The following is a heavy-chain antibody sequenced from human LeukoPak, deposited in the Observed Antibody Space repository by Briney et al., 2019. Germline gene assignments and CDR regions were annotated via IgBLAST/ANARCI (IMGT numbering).Heavy chain of an antibody. CDR1: GFTFGSSA. V-gene: IGHV3-23*01. J-gene: IGHJ4*02. Sequence: GGSLRLSCAASGFTFGSSALSWVRQAPGKGPEWVSTFSRSGPDTYYADSVKGRFTIFRDNSKNTLYLQMNSLRSEDTAVYYCAKGSLGSWYYFDYWGQGTLVTVSS. CDR3: AKGSLGSWYYFDY. D-gene: IGHD6-13*01. CDR2: FSRSGPDT.